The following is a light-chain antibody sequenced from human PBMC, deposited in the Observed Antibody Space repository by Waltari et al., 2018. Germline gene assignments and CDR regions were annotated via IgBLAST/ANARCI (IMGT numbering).Light chain of an antibody. J-gene: IGKJ3*01. V-gene: IGKV3-20*01. Sequence: EIMSTVSPVTLSFSPGVRLTLSCRASQSVSSSDLAWYQQKPGQAPRLLNYATSSRATGIPDRFNGSGSGTDFTLTIGRLEPEDFAVDYCQQYGGSPPFTFGPGTKVDIK. CDR3: QQYGGSPPFT. CDR1: QSVSSSD. CDR2: ATS.